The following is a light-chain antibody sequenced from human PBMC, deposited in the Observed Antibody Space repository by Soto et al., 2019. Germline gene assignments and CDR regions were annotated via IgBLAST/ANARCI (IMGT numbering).Light chain of an antibody. CDR3: CSYAGSSTPYV. V-gene: IGLV2-23*02. J-gene: IGLJ7*01. CDR2: ELT. CDR1: SSDVGSYNL. Sequence: QSVLTQPASVSGSPGQSITISCTGTSSDVGSYNLVSWYQQHPGKAPKLMIYELTKRPSGVSNRFSGSKSGNTASLTISGLQAEDEADYYCCSYAGSSTPYVFGSGTQLTVL.